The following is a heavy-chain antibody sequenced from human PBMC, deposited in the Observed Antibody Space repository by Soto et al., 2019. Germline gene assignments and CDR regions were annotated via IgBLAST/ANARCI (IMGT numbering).Heavy chain of an antibody. V-gene: IGHV1-18*04. Sequence: ASVKVSCKASGSTFTSYGISWVRQAPGQGLEWMGWISAYNGNTNYAQKLQGRVTMTTDTSTSTAYMELRSLRSDDTAVYYCAREVAVAGSLVYFQHWGQGTLVTVSS. CDR2: ISAYNGNT. CDR3: AREVAVAGSLVYFQH. D-gene: IGHD6-19*01. CDR1: GSTFTSYG. J-gene: IGHJ1*01.